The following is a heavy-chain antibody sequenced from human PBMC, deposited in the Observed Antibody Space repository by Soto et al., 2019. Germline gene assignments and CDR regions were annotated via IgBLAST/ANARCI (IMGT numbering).Heavy chain of an antibody. CDR3: ARDPAYYDFCSGVLGYYYGMDV. V-gene: IGHV3-23*01. CDR1: GFTFSSYA. Sequence: PGGSLRLSCAASGFTFSSYAMSWVRQAPGKGLEWVSAISGSGGSTYYADSVKGRYTISRDNSKNTLNLQMNSLRTEETAVYYCARDPAYYDFCSGVLGYYYGMDVWGQGTTVTVSS. J-gene: IGHJ6*02. D-gene: IGHD3-3*01. CDR2: ISGSGGST.